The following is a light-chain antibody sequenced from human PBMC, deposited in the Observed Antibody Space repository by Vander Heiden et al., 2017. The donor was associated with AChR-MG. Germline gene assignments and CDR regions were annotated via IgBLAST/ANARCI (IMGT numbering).Light chain of an antibody. V-gene: IGLV1-40*01. CDR2: GNI. CDR1: SSNFGAGYD. J-gene: IGLJ3*02. CDR3: QSYDSRLSGWV. Sequence: QPVLTQPPSVAGAPGQRVTMSCTGSSSNFGAGYDVHWYQQLPGTAPKLLIFGNINRPSGVPDRFSASKSGTSASLAITGLQAEDEADYYCQSYDSRLSGWVFGGGTKVTVL.